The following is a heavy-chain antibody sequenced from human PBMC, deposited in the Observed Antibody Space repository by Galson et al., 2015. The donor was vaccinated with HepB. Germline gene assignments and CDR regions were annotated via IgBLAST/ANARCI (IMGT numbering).Heavy chain of an antibody. V-gene: IGHV4-61*01. J-gene: IGHJ4*02. CDR1: GGSVSSGSYY. CDR2: IYYSGST. Sequence: SETLSLTCTVSGGSVSSGSYYWSWIRQPPGKGLEWIGYIYYSGSTNYNPSLKSRVTISVDTSKNQFSLKLSSVTAADTAVYYCARGGGSRGYWGQGTLVTVSS. D-gene: IGHD3-16*01. CDR3: ARGGGSRGY.